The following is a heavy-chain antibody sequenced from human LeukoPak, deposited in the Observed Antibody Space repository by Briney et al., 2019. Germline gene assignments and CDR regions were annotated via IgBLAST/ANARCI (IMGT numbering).Heavy chain of an antibody. J-gene: IGHJ4*02. V-gene: IGHV3-21*01. D-gene: IGHD3-22*01. CDR3: ARVYDSSGYYDDY. CDR2: ISSSSSYI. Sequence: PGGSLRLSCAASGFTFSSYSMNWVRQAPGKGLEWVSSISSSSSYIYYADSVKGRFTISRDNAKNSLYLQTNSLRAEDTAVYYCARVYDSSGYYDDYWGQGTLVTVSS. CDR1: GFTFSSYS.